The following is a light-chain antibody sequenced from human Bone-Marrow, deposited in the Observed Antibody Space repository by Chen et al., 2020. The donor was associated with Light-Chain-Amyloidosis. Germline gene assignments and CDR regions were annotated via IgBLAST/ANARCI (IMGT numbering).Light chain of an antibody. CDR1: PDIDTP. CDR3: QQRSDWPPEFT. V-gene: IGKV3D-11*03. CDR2: DAS. J-gene: IGKJ3*01. Sequence: LKQSPATLSRSPGETATLSCSASPDIDTPLAWYQVRSGQPPRLLISDASKRPADVPLRFSGSGSGTDFTLTIFGIEADDFALYYCQQRSDWPPEFTFGPGTRVDLK.